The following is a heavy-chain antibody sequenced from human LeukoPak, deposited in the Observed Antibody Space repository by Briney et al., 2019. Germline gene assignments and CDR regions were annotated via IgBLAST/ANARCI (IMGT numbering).Heavy chain of an antibody. Sequence: GGSLRLSCAASGFSFSSYVMRWVRQAPGKGLEWVSSISDSGDGTYYADSVKGRFTISRDNSKNTLYLQMNSLRAEDTAVYYCARVVSVSSYYFDCWGQGTLVTVSS. CDR1: GFSFSSYV. CDR3: ARVVSVSSYYFDC. D-gene: IGHD5/OR15-5a*01. J-gene: IGHJ4*02. V-gene: IGHV3-23*01. CDR2: ISDSGDGT.